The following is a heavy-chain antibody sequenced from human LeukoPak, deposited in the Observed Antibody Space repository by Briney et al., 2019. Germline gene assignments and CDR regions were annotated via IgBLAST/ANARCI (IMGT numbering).Heavy chain of an antibody. V-gene: IGHV3-23*01. J-gene: IGHJ4*02. D-gene: IGHD6-19*01. CDR2: LSGSGHNT. Sequence: GGSLRLSCAASGFTFNDYAMSWVRQAPGEGLDWVSSLSGSGHNTYYADSVRGRFTISRDNSKNTLFLQIDSLRAEDTALYYCAKDGGGWYTSGWYYFDYWGQGILVTVSS. CDR1: GFTFNDYA. CDR3: AKDGGGWYTSGWYYFDY.